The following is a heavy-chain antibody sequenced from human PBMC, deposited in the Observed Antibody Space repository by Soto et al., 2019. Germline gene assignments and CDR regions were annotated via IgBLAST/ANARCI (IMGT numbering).Heavy chain of an antibody. J-gene: IGHJ6*02. CDR2: INAGNGNT. D-gene: IGHD1-26*01. V-gene: IGHV1-3*01. Sequence: GASVKLSCKSSGYTFTSYAIHWVRQAPGQRLEWMGWINAGNGNTKYSQKFQGRVTITRDTSASTAYMELSSLRSEDTAVYYCGRVVGLSGSYLWDYYYYGMDVWGQGTTVTVSS. CDR1: GYTFTSYA. CDR3: GRVVGLSGSYLWDYYYYGMDV.